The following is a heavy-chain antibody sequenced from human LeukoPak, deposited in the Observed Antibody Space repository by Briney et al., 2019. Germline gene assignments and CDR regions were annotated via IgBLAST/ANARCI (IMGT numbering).Heavy chain of an antibody. Sequence: PSGTLSLTCTVSGGSISSYYWSWIRQPAGKGLEWIGRIYTSGSTNYNPSLKSRVTMSVDTSKNQFSLKLSSVTAADTAVYYCARDRWGIAAAGEYYFDYWGQGTLVTVSS. D-gene: IGHD6-13*01. CDR3: ARDRWGIAAAGEYYFDY. V-gene: IGHV4-4*07. CDR1: GGSISSYY. J-gene: IGHJ4*02. CDR2: IYTSGST.